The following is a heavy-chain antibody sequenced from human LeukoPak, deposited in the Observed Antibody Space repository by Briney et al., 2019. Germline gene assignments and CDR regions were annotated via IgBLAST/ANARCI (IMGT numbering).Heavy chain of an antibody. J-gene: IGHJ6*02. CDR3: ARQYTAMVTYYYYGMDV. V-gene: IGHV3-30-3*01. D-gene: IGHD5-18*01. CDR2: ISYDGSNK. Sequence: PGRSLRLSCAASGFTFSSYAMHWVRQAPGKGLEWVTVISYDGSNKYYADSVKGRFTISRDNSKNTLYLQMNSLRAEDTAVYYCARQYTAMVTYYYYGMDVWGQGTTVTVSS. CDR1: GFTFSSYA.